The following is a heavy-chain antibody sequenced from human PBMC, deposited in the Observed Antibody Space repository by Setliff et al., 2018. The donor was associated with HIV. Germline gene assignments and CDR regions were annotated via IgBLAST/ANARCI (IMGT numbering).Heavy chain of an antibody. CDR3: AHSYCSSTSCYPHYYYYMDV. D-gene: IGHD2-2*01. CDR1: GLSLSTSGVG. CDR2: IYWDDDK. J-gene: IGHJ6*03. Sequence: SGPTLVNPTQTLTLTCTFSGLSLSTSGVGVGWLRQPPGKALEWLALIYWDDDKRYSPSLESSLTITKDTSKNQVVLTMTNMDPVDTATYYCAHSYCSSTSCYPHYYYYMDVWGKGTTVTVSS. V-gene: IGHV2-5*02.